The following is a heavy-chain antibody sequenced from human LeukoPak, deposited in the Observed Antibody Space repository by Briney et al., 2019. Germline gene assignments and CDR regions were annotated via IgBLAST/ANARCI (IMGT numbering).Heavy chain of an antibody. CDR2: IKQDGSEK. V-gene: IGHV3-7*01. Sequence: PGGSLRLSCAASGFTFSDYYMSWIRQAPGKGLEWVANIKQDGSEKYYVDSVKGRLTIPRDNAKNSLYLQMNSLRAEDTAVYYCARWHDAFDIWGQGTMVTVSS. CDR1: GFTFSDYY. J-gene: IGHJ3*02. CDR3: ARWHDAFDI.